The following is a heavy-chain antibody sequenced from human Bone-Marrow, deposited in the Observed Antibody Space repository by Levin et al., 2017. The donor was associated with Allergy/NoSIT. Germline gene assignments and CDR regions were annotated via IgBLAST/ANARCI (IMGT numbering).Heavy chain of an antibody. Sequence: GESLKISCVASGFTFSTYVMSWVRQVPGEGLEWVSGISTSGATTYYADSVKGRFTISRDNSKNTLFLEMNSLRAEDTAVYYCAGTSPYYYGLDVWGQGTTVTVSS. CDR2: ISTSGATT. J-gene: IGHJ6*02. CDR1: GFTFSTYV. CDR3: AGTSPYYYGLDV. V-gene: IGHV3-23*01. D-gene: IGHD6-6*01.